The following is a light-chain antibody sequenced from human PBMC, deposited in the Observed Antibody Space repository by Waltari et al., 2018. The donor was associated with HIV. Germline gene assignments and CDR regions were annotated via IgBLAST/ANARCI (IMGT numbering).Light chain of an antibody. CDR1: NSAIGVYKY. CDR2: DVR. J-gene: IGLJ2*01. V-gene: IGLV2-14*03. Sequence: HSVLTPPASVSGSPGPSIPIPCTGTNSAIGVYKYLSLYQQHPGKVPKLMIFDVRKRPSGISSRFSGSKSGNTASLTISGLQAEDEADYYCSSYKRGSALEVFGGGTKLTVL. CDR3: SSYKRGSALEV.